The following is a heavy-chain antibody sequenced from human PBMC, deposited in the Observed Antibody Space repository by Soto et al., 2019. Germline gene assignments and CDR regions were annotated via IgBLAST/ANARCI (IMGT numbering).Heavy chain of an antibody. Sequence: GSGPTLVNPTQTLTLTCTFSGFSLSTSGVGVGRIRQPPGKALEWLALIYWDDDKRYSPSLKSRLTITKDTSKNQVVLTMTNMDPVDTATYYCAHRPIAAAGILFDPWGQGTLVTVSS. CDR3: AHRPIAAAGILFDP. J-gene: IGHJ5*02. CDR1: GFSLSTSGVG. D-gene: IGHD6-13*01. V-gene: IGHV2-5*02. CDR2: IYWDDDK.